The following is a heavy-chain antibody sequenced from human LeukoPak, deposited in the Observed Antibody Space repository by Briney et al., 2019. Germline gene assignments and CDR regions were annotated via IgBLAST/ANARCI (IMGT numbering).Heavy chain of an antibody. D-gene: IGHD3-22*01. CDR1: GFTFSTYA. Sequence: GASLRLSCSASGFTFSTYAMHWVRQAPGKGLEYVSAINTNGGSTYYADSVKGRFTISRDNSKNTLYLQMSSLRADDTAVYYCVKDYYDSSGYYYGVGYWGQGTLVTVSS. J-gene: IGHJ4*02. V-gene: IGHV3-64D*06. CDR3: VKDYYDSSGYYYGVGY. CDR2: INTNGGST.